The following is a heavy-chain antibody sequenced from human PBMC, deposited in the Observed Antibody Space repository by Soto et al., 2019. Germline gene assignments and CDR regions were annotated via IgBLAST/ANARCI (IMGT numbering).Heavy chain of an antibody. CDR2: IYHSGST. J-gene: IGHJ6*02. V-gene: IGHV4-30-2*01. Sequence: QLQLQESGSGLVKPSQTLSLTCAVSGGSISSGGYSWSWIRQPPGKGLEWIGYIYHSGSTYYNPSLKSRVTIAVDTSKNQISLKLSSVTAAGTAVYYCARRRGLPYYNGMDVWGQGTTVTVSS. CDR1: GGSISSGGYS. D-gene: IGHD2-15*01. CDR3: ARRRGLPYYNGMDV.